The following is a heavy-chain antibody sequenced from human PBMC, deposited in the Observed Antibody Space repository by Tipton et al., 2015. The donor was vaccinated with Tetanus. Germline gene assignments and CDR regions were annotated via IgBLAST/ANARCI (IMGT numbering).Heavy chain of an antibody. Sequence: SLRLSCAASGFTFSRFSLNWVRQAPGKGLEWVSVIYSGGSTYYADSVKGRFTISRDNSKNTLYLQMNSLRAEDTAVYYCARHMGFGDLLSLLDYWGQGTLFTVSS. V-gene: IGHV3-53*01. CDR3: ARHMGFGDLLSLLDY. D-gene: IGHD3-10*01. CDR1: GFTFSRFS. J-gene: IGHJ4*02. CDR2: IYSGGST.